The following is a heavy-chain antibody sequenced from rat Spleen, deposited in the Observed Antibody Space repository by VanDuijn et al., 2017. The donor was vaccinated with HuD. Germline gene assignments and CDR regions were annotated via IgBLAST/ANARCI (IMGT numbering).Heavy chain of an antibody. D-gene: IGHD1-11*01. CDR2: SVYDGSRT. J-gene: IGHJ2*01. V-gene: IGHV5S10*01. CDR1: GFTFSDYN. Sequence: EVRLVESGGGLVQPGRSLKLSCAASGFTFSDYNMAWVRQAPKKGLESVATSVYDGSRTFYRDSVKGRFTISRDIAKSTLYLQMNSLRSEETATYYCARGGFFRYWGQGVMVTVSS. CDR3: ARGGFFRY.